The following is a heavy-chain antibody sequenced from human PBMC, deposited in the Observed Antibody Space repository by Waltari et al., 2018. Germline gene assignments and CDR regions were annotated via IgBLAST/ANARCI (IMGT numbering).Heavy chain of an antibody. CDR2: IYHSGIP. D-gene: IGHD2-2*01. Sequence: QVQLQESGPGLVKPSETLSLTCAVSGYSISSGYYWGWIRQPPGKGLEWIGSIYHSGIPYYNPSLKIRVTISVDTSKNQFSLKLSSVTAADTAVYYCARLYCSSTSCSWFDPWGQGTLVTVSS. J-gene: IGHJ5*02. CDR1: GYSISSGYY. CDR3: ARLYCSSTSCSWFDP. V-gene: IGHV4-38-2*01.